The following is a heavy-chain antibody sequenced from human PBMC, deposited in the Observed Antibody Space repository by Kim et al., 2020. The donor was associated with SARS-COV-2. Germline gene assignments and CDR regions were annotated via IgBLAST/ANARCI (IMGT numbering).Heavy chain of an antibody. CDR1: GFTFSSYS. CDR2: ISSSSSTI. V-gene: IGHV3-48*02. J-gene: IGHJ6*02. CDR3: ARVRGIRFYYYGMDV. Sequence: GGSLRLSCAASGFTFSSYSMNWVRQAPGKGLEWVSYISSSSSTIYYADSVKGRFTISRDNAKNSLYLQMNSLRDEDTVVYYCARVRGIRFYYYGMDVWGQGTTVTVSS.